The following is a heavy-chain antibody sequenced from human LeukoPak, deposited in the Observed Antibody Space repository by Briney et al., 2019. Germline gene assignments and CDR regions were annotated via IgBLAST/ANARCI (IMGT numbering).Heavy chain of an antibody. D-gene: IGHD6-13*01. Sequence: SETLSLTCAVYGGSFSGYYWSWIRQPPGKGLEWIGEINHSGSTNYNPSLKSRVTISVDTSKSQFSLKLSSVTAADTAVYYCAIRSSSWYFDYWGQGTLVTVSS. CDR2: INHSGST. V-gene: IGHV4-34*01. CDR3: AIRSSSWYFDY. J-gene: IGHJ4*02. CDR1: GGSFSGYY.